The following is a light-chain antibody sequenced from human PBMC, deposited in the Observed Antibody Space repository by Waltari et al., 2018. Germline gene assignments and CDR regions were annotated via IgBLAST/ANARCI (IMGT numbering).Light chain of an antibody. CDR3: SSYTLTNPVV. J-gene: IGLJ2*01. CDR1: SNDIGANAY. V-gene: IGLV2-14*03. Sequence: QSVVTQSASVSGSPGQSISISCTGTSNDIGANAYVSWYQQHPGRAPQLVIYDVSVRPSGVSIRFSGSKSGNTASLTISGLQAEDEALYYCSSYTLTNPVVFGGGTKLTVL. CDR2: DVS.